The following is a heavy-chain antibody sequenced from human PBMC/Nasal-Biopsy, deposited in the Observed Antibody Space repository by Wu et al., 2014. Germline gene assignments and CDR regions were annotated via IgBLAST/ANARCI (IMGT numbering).Heavy chain of an antibody. CDR1: GFSFSTYG. J-gene: IGHJ4*02. D-gene: IGHD4-17*01. CDR3: AKVSFGDYGKDEY. Sequence: LRLSCAASGFSFSTYGMHWVRQAPGKGLDWVSTISVSGGVTYYADSMKGRFTISRDNSKDTLYLQMNSLSAEDTAVYYCAKVSFGDYGKDEYWGQGTLVTVSS. CDR2: ISVSGGVT. V-gene: IGHV3-23*01.